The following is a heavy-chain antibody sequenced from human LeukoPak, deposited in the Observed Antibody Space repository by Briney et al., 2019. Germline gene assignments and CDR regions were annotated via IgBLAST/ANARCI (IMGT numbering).Heavy chain of an antibody. CDR3: ARVAYCGGDCYSFDY. V-gene: IGHV4-59*01. CDR2: IYYSGST. D-gene: IGHD2-21*02. CDR1: GGSISGYY. J-gene: IGHJ4*02. Sequence: TSETLSLTCTVSGGSISGYYWSWIRQPPGKGLEWIAYIYYSGSTNYTPSLKSRVTISVDTSKKQFSLKLSSVTAADTAVYYCARVAYCGGDCYSFDYWGQGTLVTVSS.